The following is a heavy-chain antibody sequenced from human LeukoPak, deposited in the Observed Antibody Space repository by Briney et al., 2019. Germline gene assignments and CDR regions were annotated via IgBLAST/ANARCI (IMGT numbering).Heavy chain of an antibody. CDR3: AIHYYGSGSYPSSFDI. D-gene: IGHD3-10*01. CDR2: INPSGGST. CDR1: AYTFTSYY. V-gene: IGHV1-46*01. J-gene: IGHJ3*02. Sequence: SVTLSCNSSAYTFTSYYMPLDRHPPGQGIELKGIINPSGGSTSYAQKFSGKVTMTRDTATSTVYMELSSLRSEDTAVYYCAIHYYGSGSYPSSFDIWGQGTMVTVSS.